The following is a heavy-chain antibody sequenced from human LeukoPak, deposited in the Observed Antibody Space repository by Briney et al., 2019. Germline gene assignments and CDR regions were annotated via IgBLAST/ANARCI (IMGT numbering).Heavy chain of an antibody. Sequence: ASVKVSCKASGYTFTDYYMHWVRQAPGRGLEWMGWINPNSGVTKFAQKFQGRVTVTRDTSASTAYMELSSLRSEDTAVYYCARGGSLLPLDYWGQGTLVTVSS. D-gene: IGHD2-21*01. CDR2: INPNSGVT. CDR1: GYTFTDYY. J-gene: IGHJ4*02. V-gene: IGHV1-2*02. CDR3: ARGGSLLPLDY.